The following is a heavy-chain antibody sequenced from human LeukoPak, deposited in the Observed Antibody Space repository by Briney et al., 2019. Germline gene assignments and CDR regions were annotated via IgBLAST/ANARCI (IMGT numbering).Heavy chain of an antibody. CDR2: ISSSSSTI. Sequence: GGSLRLSCAASGFTFSSYSMNWVRQAPGKGLEWVSYISSSSSTIYYADSVKGRFTISRDNAKNSLYLQMNSLRAEDTAVYYCARAYCSSTSCRYYYYYGMDVWGQGTTVTVSS. V-gene: IGHV3-48*01. CDR1: GFTFSSYS. J-gene: IGHJ6*02. D-gene: IGHD2-2*01. CDR3: ARAYCSSTSCRYYYYYGMDV.